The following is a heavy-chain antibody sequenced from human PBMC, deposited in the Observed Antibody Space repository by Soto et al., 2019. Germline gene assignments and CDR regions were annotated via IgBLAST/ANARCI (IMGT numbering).Heavy chain of an antibody. D-gene: IGHD3-10*01. J-gene: IGHJ4*02. CDR2: INHSGST. CDR1: GGSFSDYY. V-gene: IGHV4-34*01. Sequence: QVQLQQWGAGLLRPSETLSLTCVVYGGSFSDYYWSWIRQPPGEGLEWIGEINHSGSTNYNPSLKSRVTISVDTSKNHFSLKLRSVTAADTAVYYCAREDPGYGSAYWGQGTLVTVSS. CDR3: AREDPGYGSAY.